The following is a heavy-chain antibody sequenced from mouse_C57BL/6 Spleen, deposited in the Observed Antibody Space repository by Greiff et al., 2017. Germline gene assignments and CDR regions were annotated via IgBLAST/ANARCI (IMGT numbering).Heavy chain of an antibody. Sequence: EVQLQQSGPVLVKPGPSVKISCKASGFTFTDYYMHWVKQSHGKSLEWIGLVYPYNGGTSYNQKFKGKATLTVDTSSSTAYMELLSLTSADAAVYYCAGCSDGYFYAFGYWGQGTSVTVSS. CDR2: VYPYNGGT. CDR1: GFTFTDYY. D-gene: IGHD2-3*01. J-gene: IGHJ4*01. V-gene: IGHV1-36*01. CDR3: AGCSDGYFYAFGY.